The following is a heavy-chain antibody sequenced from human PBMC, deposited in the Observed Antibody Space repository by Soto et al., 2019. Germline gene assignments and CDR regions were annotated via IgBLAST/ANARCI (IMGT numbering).Heavy chain of an antibody. CDR3: ARDGVLLWFWEFHYFDY. J-gene: IGHJ4*02. CDR2: ISAYNGNT. Sequence: QVQLVQSGAEVKKHGASVKVSCKASGYTFTSYGISWVRQAPGQGLEWMGWISAYNGNTNYAQTLQGRVTMTTDTSTSTAYMELRSLRSDDTAVYYCARDGVLLWFWEFHYFDYWGKGTLVTVSS. D-gene: IGHD3-10*01. V-gene: IGHV1-18*01. CDR1: GYTFTSYG.